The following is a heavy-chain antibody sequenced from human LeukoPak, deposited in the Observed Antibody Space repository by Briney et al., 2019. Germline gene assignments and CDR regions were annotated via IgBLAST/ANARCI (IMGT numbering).Heavy chain of an antibody. CDR2: ISGSGGST. CDR3: ASYDSSGYYHYFDY. CDR1: GFTFSSYA. J-gene: IGHJ4*02. Sequence: GGSLRLSCAASGFTFSSYAMTWVRQAPGKGLEWVSVISGSGGSTDYADSVKGRFTISRDNSKNTLYMQMNSLRAEDTAVYYCASYDSSGYYHYFDYWGQGTLVTVSS. D-gene: IGHD3-22*01. V-gene: IGHV3-23*01.